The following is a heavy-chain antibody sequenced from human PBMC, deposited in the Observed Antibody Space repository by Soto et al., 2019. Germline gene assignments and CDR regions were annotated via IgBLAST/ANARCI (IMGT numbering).Heavy chain of an antibody. V-gene: IGHV3-15*01. CDR3: TTGAHNYDILTGPFYYFDY. D-gene: IGHD3-9*01. Sequence: GGSLRLSCAASGFTFSSYSMNWVRQAPGKGLEWVGRIKSKTDGGTTDYAAPVKGRFTISRDDSKNTLYLQMNSLKTEDTVVYYCTTGAHNYDILTGPFYYFDYWGQGTLVTVSS. CDR1: GFTFSSYS. J-gene: IGHJ4*02. CDR2: IKSKTDGGTT.